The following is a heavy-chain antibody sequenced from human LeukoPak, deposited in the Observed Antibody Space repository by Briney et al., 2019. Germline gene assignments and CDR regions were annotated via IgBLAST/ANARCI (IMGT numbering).Heavy chain of an antibody. Sequence: ASLKVSCKASGYTFTSYGISWVRQAPGQGLEWMGGIIPIFGTANYAQKFQGRVTITADESTSTAYMELSSLRSEDTAVYYCARAPSSGSYIWFDPWGQGTLVTVSS. CDR2: IIPIFGTA. J-gene: IGHJ5*02. V-gene: IGHV1-69*13. CDR3: ARAPSSGSYIWFDP. D-gene: IGHD1-26*01. CDR1: GYTFTSYG.